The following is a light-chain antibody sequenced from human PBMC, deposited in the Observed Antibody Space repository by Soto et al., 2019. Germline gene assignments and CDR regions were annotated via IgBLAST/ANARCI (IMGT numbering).Light chain of an antibody. CDR2: WAS. J-gene: IGKJ2*01. V-gene: IGKV4-1*01. Sequence: DIVMTQSPDSLAVSLGERATINCKSSQSVLYSSNNKNYLAWYQQKPVQPPKLLIYWASTRESVVPDRFSGSGSGTDFTLTISSRQDEDVAVYYCQQYYSTPPYTFGQGTKLEIK. CDR3: QQYYSTPPYT. CDR1: QSVLYSSNNKNY.